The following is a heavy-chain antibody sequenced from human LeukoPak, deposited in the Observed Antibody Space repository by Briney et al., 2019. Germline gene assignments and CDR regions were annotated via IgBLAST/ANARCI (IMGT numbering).Heavy chain of an antibody. CDR3: ARGDGDYYYMDV. CDR1: GGSISSSSYS. CDR2: IYYSGST. J-gene: IGHJ6*03. D-gene: IGHD6-6*01. Sequence: SETLSLTCTVSGGSISSSSYSWGWIRQPPGKGLEWIGSIYYSGSTYYNPSLKSRVTISVDTSKNQFSLKLSSVTAADSAVYYCARGDGDYYYMDVWGKGTTVTVSS. V-gene: IGHV4-39*07.